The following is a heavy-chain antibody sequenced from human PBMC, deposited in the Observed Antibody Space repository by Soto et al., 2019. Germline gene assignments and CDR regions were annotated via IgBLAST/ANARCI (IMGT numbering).Heavy chain of an antibody. CDR3: ARGLYSDDK. J-gene: IGHJ4*02. D-gene: IGHD2-21*01. V-gene: IGHV1-46*01. CDR1: GYIFTNYY. Sequence: QVRLVQSGAEVKKPGASVKVSCKASGYIFTNYYIHWVRQAPGQGLDWMAIINPNGGSTNCATEFQGRITLTRDTSTSTVYTDLTSLTSEDTAVNYCARGLYSDDKWGQGTLVTVSS. CDR2: INPNGGST.